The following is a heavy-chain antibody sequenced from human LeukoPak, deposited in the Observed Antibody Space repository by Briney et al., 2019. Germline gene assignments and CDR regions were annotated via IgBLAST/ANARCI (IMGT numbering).Heavy chain of an antibody. D-gene: IGHD4-11*01. J-gene: IGHJ4*02. Sequence: PGGSLRLSCSASGFTFSRFWMSWVRQAPGKGLEYVAVIEHGGGQIFDMDCVKGRFTICRDDATNSLYLKMNSMRVEDRALYYCARDRESESDSEGDYWGQGTLVTVSS. V-gene: IGHV3-7*01. CDR1: GFTFSRFW. CDR2: IEHGGGQI. CDR3: ARDRESESDSEGDY.